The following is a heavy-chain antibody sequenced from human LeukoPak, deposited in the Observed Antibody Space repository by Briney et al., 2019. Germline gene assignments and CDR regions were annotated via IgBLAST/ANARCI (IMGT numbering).Heavy chain of an antibody. V-gene: IGHV1-46*01. D-gene: IGHD3-10*02. J-gene: IGHJ6*02. CDR1: GYTFTSFY. CDR3: ARDVRERQVYYYYGMDV. Sequence: GASVKVSCKAFGYTFTSFYMHWVRQAPGQGLEWMGTINPSGGSTRYAQKFQGRVSMTRDTSTRTVYMELSSLRSEDTAMYYCARDVRERQVYYYYGMDVWGQGTTVIVSS. CDR2: INPSGGST.